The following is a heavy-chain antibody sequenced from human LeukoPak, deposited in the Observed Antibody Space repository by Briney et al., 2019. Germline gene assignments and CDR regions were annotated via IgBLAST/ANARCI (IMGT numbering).Heavy chain of an antibody. D-gene: IGHD5-18*01. V-gene: IGHV1-46*01. CDR1: GYTFTSYY. CDR3: ARVDTAMVSIDY. Sequence: ASVKVSFKASGYTFTSYYMHWVRQAPGQGLEWMGIINPSGGSTSYAQKFQGRVTMTRDTSTSTVYMELSSLRSEDTAVYYCARVDTAMVSIDYWGQGTLVTVSS. CDR2: INPSGGST. J-gene: IGHJ4*02.